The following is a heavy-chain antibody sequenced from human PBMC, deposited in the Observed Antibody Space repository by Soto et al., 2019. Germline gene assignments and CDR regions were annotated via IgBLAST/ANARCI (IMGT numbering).Heavy chain of an antibody. Sequence: QVHLVQSGAEVKKPGASVKVSWQGSGYAFTTYGITWVRQAPGQGLEWMGWISAHNGNTNYAQKLQGRVTVTRDTSTSTAYMELRSLRYDDTAVYYCARGRYGDYWGQGALVTVSS. CDR3: ARGRYGDY. J-gene: IGHJ4*02. D-gene: IGHD1-1*01. V-gene: IGHV1-18*01. CDR2: ISAHNGNT. CDR1: GYAFTTYG.